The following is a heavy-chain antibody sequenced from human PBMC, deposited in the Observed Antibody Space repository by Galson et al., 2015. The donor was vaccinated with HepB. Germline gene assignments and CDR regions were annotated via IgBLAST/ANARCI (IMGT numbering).Heavy chain of an antibody. V-gene: IGHV3-64D*06. J-gene: IGHJ5*02. CDR1: GFTFSSYA. Sequence: SLRLSCAASGFTFSSYAMHWVRQAPGKGLEYVSAISSNGGSTYYADSVKGRFTISRDNSKNTLYLQMSSLRAEDTAVYYCVKLASSSWYLPLWFDPWGQGTLVTVSS. D-gene: IGHD6-13*01. CDR3: VKLASSSWYLPLWFDP. CDR2: ISSNGGST.